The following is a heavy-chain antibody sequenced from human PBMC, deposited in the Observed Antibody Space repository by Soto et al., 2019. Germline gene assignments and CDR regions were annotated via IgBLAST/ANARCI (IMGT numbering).Heavy chain of an antibody. CDR3: ARDPSHGSGSYLDY. V-gene: IGHV3-33*01. D-gene: IGHD3-10*01. Sequence: GGSLRLSCAASGFTFSNYGMHWVRQAPGKGLEWVAVIWYDGSNKYYADSVKGRFTISRDNSKNTLYVQMNSLRAEDTAVYYCARDPSHGSGSYLDYWGQGTLVTVSS. J-gene: IGHJ4*02. CDR1: GFTFSNYG. CDR2: IWYDGSNK.